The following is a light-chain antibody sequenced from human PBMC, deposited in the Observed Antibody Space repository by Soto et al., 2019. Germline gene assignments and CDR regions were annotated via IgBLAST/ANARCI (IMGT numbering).Light chain of an antibody. J-gene: IGKJ1*01. CDR3: QQYGSSSWT. V-gene: IGKV3-20*01. CDR1: QSVNSN. CDR2: GAS. Sequence: EIVLTQSPGTLSLSPGERATLSCRASQSVNSNLAWYQQKPGQAPRLLINGASSRATGIPDRFSGSGSGTDFTLTISRLEPEDFAVYYCQQYGSSSWTFGQGTKVDIK.